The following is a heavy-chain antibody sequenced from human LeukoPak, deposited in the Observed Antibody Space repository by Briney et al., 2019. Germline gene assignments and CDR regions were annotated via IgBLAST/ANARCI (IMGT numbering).Heavy chain of an antibody. D-gene: IGHD2-15*01. CDR1: GGSISSSNW. V-gene: IGHV4-4*02. CDR3: ARASCSGGSCYNSRGWFDP. Sequence: SETLSLTCAVSGGSISSSNWWSWVRQPPGKGLEWIGEIYHSGSTNCNPSLKSRVTISVDKSKNQFSLKLSSVTAADTAVYYCARASCSGGSCYNSRGWFDPWGQGTLVTVSS. J-gene: IGHJ5*02. CDR2: IYHSGST.